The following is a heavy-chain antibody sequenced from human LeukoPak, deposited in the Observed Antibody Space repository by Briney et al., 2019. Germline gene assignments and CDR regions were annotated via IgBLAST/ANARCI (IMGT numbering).Heavy chain of an antibody. J-gene: IGHJ4*02. V-gene: IGHV1-69*01. Sequence: ASVKVSCTASGGTFSIYAISWVRQAPGQGLEWMGGIIPIFGTANYAQKFQGRVTITADESTSTAYMELSSLRSEDTAVYYCARARYSNYVGWGQGTLVTVSS. CDR1: GGTFSIYA. CDR3: ARARYSNYVG. D-gene: IGHD4-11*01. CDR2: IIPIFGTA.